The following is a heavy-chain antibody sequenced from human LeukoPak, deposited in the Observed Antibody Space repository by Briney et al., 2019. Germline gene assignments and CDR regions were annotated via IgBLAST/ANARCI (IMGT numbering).Heavy chain of an antibody. Sequence: SSETLSLTCTVSGGSISSGSYYWSWIRQPAGKGLEWIGRIYTSGSTNYNPSLKSRVTISVDTSKNQFSLKLSSVTAADTAVYYCARISGYYYLNYYYYYMDVWGKGTTVTVSS. CDR1: GGSISSGSYY. J-gene: IGHJ6*03. V-gene: IGHV4-61*02. CDR2: IYTSGST. D-gene: IGHD3-22*01. CDR3: ARISGYYYLNYYYYYMDV.